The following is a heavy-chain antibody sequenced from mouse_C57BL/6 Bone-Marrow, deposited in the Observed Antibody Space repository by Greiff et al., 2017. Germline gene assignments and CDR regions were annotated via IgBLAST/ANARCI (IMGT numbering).Heavy chain of an antibody. V-gene: IGHV5-4*03. CDR3: ARGLITTAMDY. D-gene: IGHD1-1*01. CDR1: GFTFSSYA. J-gene: IGHJ4*01. Sequence: VKLVESGGGLVKPGGSLKLSCAASGFTFSSYALSWVRQTPEKRLAWVATISDGGSYTYYPDNVKGRFTISRDNAKNNLYLQMSHLKSEDTAMYYCARGLITTAMDYWGQGTSVTVSS. CDR2: ISDGGSYT.